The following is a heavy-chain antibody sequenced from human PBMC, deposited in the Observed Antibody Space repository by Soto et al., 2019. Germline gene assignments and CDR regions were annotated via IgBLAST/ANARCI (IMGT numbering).Heavy chain of an antibody. Sequence: GASVKVSCKASGGTFSSYAISWVRQAPGQGLEWMGGIIPIFGTANYAQKFQGRVTITADESTSTAYMELSSLRSEDTAVYYCASSRAVAGDIDYWGQGTLVTVSS. V-gene: IGHV1-69*13. CDR3: ASSRAVAGDIDY. CDR2: IIPIFGTA. J-gene: IGHJ4*02. D-gene: IGHD6-19*01. CDR1: GGTFSSYA.